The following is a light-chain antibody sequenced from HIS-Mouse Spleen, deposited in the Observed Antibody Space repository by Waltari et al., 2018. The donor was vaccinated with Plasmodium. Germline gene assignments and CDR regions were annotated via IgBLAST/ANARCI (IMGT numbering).Light chain of an antibody. CDR1: ALPKKY. CDR3: YSTDSSGNHRV. Sequence: SYELTQPPSVSVSPGQTARITCSGDALPKKYAYWYQQKSGQDPVLVLYEDSKRPSGIPGRFYGSSSGTMATLTISGAQVEDEADYYCYSTDSSGNHRVFGGGTKLTVL. CDR2: EDS. J-gene: IGLJ3*02. V-gene: IGLV3-10*01.